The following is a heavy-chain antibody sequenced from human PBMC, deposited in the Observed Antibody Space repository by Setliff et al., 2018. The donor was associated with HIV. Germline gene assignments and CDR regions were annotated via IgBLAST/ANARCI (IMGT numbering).Heavy chain of an antibody. CDR1: GYSISSGYY. J-gene: IGHJ4*02. Sequence: SETLSLTYAVSGYSISSGYYWGWIRQPPGRGLEWIGNIYRSGGTHYNPSLRSRVTISVDTSKNHFSLKLSSVTAADTAVFYCARVPFTAGFDYWGQGILVTVSS. D-gene: IGHD3-16*01. CDR3: ARVPFTAGFDY. CDR2: IYRSGGT. V-gene: IGHV4-38-2*01.